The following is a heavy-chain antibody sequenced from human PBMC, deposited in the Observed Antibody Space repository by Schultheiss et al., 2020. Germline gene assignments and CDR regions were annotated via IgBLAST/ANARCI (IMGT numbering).Heavy chain of an antibody. D-gene: IGHD6-13*01. V-gene: IGHV3-11*06. Sequence: GGSLRLSCAVSGFTVTGNYMSWVRQAPGKGLEWVSAISGKSNYVHYADSVKGRFTISRDNAKNSLYLQMNSLRDEDTAVYYCARDRASSRWYFLGGVDYWGQGTLVTVSS. CDR3: ARDRASSRWYFLGGVDY. CDR1: GFTVTGNY. CDR2: ISGKSNYV. J-gene: IGHJ4*02.